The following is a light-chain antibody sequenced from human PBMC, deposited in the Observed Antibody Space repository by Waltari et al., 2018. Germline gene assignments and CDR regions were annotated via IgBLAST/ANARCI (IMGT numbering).Light chain of an antibody. J-gene: IGKJ1*01. CDR3: QQYDDWPRT. CDR2: GAS. CDR1: QRVTSN. V-gene: IGKV3-15*01. Sequence: EIVMTQSPDTLSESPGERATLSCRASQRVTSNLAWYQQKPGQAPRLLMSGASTRASGFPARFSGSGSGTEFTLTISSLQSEDVAVYFCQQYDDWPRTFGQGTKVEIK.